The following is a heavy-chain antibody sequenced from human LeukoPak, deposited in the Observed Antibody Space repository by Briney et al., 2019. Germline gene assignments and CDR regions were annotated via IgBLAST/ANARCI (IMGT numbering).Heavy chain of an antibody. Sequence: GGYLRFYCAASGFTFSSYAMGRVRHAPGIGREWVSTISGSGGSTYYADSVKGRFTISRDNTKTTLYLQMNSLRAEDTAVYYCAKHSGSYSGGLPIDYWGQGTLVTVSS. CDR1: GFTFSSYA. J-gene: IGHJ4*02. V-gene: IGHV3-23*01. CDR2: ISGSGGST. CDR3: AKHSGSYSGGLPIDY. D-gene: IGHD1-26*01.